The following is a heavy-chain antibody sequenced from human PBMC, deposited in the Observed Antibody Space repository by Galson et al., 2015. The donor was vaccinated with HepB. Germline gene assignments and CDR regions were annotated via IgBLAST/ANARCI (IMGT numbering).Heavy chain of an antibody. J-gene: IGHJ3*02. CDR2: INPNTGGT. CDR1: GYTFTGYY. CDR3: ARFYYYDSDAFDI. Sequence: SCKASGYTFTGYYIHWVRQAPGQGLEWMGWINPNTGGTDYAQKFQGRVTMTRDTSISTAYMELSRLRSDDTAVYYCARFYYYDSDAFDIWGQGTMVTVSS. D-gene: IGHD3-22*01. V-gene: IGHV1-2*02.